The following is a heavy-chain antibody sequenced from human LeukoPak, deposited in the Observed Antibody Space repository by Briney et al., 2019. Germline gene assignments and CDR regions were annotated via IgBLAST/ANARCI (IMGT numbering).Heavy chain of an antibody. V-gene: IGHV1-18*01. J-gene: IGHJ4*02. CDR3: ARSDIVVVPAAIQEGTYFDY. Sequence: ASVKVSCKTSGYTLIAYGITWVRQAPGQGLEWMGWITPFNGNTNYAQNLQGRVTMTTDTSTSTVYMELRSLRIDDTAVYYCARSDIVVVPAAIQEGTYFDYWGQGTLVTVSS. CDR2: ITPFNGNT. D-gene: IGHD2-2*02. CDR1: GYTLIAYG.